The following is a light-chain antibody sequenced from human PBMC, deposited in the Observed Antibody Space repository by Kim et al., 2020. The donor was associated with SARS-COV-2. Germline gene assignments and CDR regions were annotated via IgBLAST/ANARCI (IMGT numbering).Light chain of an antibody. J-gene: IGKJ2*03. CDR3: QQYNSYSPRYS. Sequence: SVGDRVTITCRARQSISSWLAWYQQKPGKAPKLLIYKASSLESGVPSRFSGSGSGTEFTLTISSLQPDDFATYYCQQYNSYSPRYSFGQGTKLEIK. CDR1: QSISSW. V-gene: IGKV1-5*03. CDR2: KAS.